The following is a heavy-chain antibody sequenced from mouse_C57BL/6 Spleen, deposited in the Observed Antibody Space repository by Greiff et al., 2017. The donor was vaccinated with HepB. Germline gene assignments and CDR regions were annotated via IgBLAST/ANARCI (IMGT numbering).Heavy chain of an antibody. J-gene: IGHJ1*03. CDR2: IRNKANGYTT. Sequence: DVKLVESGGGLVQPGGSLSLSCAASGFTFTDYYMSWVRQPPGKALEWLGFIRNKANGYTTEYSASVKGRFTISRDNSQSILYLQMNALRAEDSATYYCARDWDGYWYFDVWGTGTTVTVSS. V-gene: IGHV7-3*01. CDR1: GFTFTDYY. CDR3: ARDWDGYWYFDV. D-gene: IGHD4-1*01.